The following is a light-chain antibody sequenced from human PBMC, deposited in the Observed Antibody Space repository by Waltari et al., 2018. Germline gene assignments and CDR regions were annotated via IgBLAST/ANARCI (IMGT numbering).Light chain of an antibody. Sequence: HSVLTQPPSVSGAPGQRVTMSCHGSSPNIGAGYDVHWYQPVPGTAPQLLIYGNSNRPSGVPDRFSGSKSGTSASLAITGLQAEDEADYYCQSYDSSLSDVVFGGGTKLTVL. CDR3: QSYDSSLSDVV. V-gene: IGLV1-40*01. J-gene: IGLJ2*01. CDR1: SPNIGAGYD. CDR2: GNS.